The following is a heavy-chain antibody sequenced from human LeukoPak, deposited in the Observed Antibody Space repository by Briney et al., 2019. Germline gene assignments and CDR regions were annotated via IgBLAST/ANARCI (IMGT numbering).Heavy chain of an antibody. Sequence: SETLSLTCTVSGGSISSYYWSWIRQPPGEGLEWIGNIYYSGSTNYNPSLKSRVTISVDTSKNQFSLKLSSVTAADTAVYYCARDNYDILTGYYSNWFDPWGQGTLVTVSS. J-gene: IGHJ5*02. CDR2: IYYSGST. V-gene: IGHV4-59*01. CDR3: ARDNYDILTGYYSNWFDP. D-gene: IGHD3-9*01. CDR1: GGSISSYY.